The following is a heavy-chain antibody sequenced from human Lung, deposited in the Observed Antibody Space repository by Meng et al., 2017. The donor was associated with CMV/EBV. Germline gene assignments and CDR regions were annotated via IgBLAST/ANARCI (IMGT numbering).Heavy chain of an antibody. D-gene: IGHD3-10*01. CDR1: GGSISSSSYY. V-gene: IGHV4-39*07. CDR3: AREGTMVRGVYYYYYGMDV. CDR2: IYYSGST. J-gene: IGHJ6*02. Sequence: SETXSLXXTVSGGSISSSSYYWGWIRQPPGRGLEWIGTIYYSGSTYYNPSLKSRVTISLDTSKNQFSLKLSSVTAADTAVYYCAREGTMVRGVYYYYYGMDVWGQGXTVXVS.